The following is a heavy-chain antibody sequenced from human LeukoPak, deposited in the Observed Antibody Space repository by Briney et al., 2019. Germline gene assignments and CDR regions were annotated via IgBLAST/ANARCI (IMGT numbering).Heavy chain of an antibody. CDR1: GGTFTSYT. Sequence: ASVKVSCKASGGTFTSYTISWVRQAPGQGLEWMGGIIPLFGTPDYAQKFQGRVTITADKSTSTAYMELSSLRSEDTAVYYCASATLRCSGGSCYEMDVWGKGTTVTVSS. J-gene: IGHJ6*04. D-gene: IGHD2-15*01. CDR3: ASATLRCSGGSCYEMDV. V-gene: IGHV1-69*06. CDR2: IIPLFGTP.